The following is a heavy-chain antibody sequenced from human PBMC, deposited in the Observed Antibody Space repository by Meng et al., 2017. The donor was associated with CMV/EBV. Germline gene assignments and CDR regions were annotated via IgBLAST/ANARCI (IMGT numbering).Heavy chain of an antibody. V-gene: IGHV4-38-2*02. Sequence: GSLRLSCTLSGSSISRGYFWGWIRQPPGKGLEWIGSIHHSGSTYYKSSLKSRVTISVDTAKNQFSLKLSSVTAADTAVYYCARDLTLSAVPAAVGYWGQGTLVTVSS. D-gene: IGHD2-2*01. CDR2: IHHSGST. CDR3: ARDLTLSAVPAAVGY. J-gene: IGHJ4*02. CDR1: GSSISRGYF.